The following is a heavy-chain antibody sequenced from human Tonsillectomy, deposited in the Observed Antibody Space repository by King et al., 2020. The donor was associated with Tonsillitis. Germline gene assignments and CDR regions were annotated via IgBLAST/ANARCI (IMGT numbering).Heavy chain of an antibody. CDR2: ISSSGSII. D-gene: IGHD3-3*01. CDR1: GFTFSSYE. J-gene: IGHJ3*02. V-gene: IGHV3-48*03. Sequence: VQLVESGGGLVQPGGSLRLSCAASGFTFSSYEMNWVRQAPGKGLEWVSYISSSGSIIYYADSVKGRFTISRDNAKNSLYLQMNSLRAEDTAVYYCARGAHTIFGDVDAFDIWGQGTMVTVSS. CDR3: ARGAHTIFGDVDAFDI.